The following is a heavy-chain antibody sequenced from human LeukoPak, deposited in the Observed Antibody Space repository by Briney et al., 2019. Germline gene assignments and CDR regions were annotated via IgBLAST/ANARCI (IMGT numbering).Heavy chain of an antibody. Sequence: ASVEVSCKASGYTFTSYGISWVRQAPGQGLEWMGWISAYNGNTNYAQKLQGRVTMTTDTSTSTAYMELRSLRPDDTAVYYCARDTDIVVVPAAPDYWGQGTLVTVSS. V-gene: IGHV1-18*01. J-gene: IGHJ4*02. D-gene: IGHD2-2*01. CDR1: GYTFTSYG. CDR2: ISAYNGNT. CDR3: ARDTDIVVVPAAPDY.